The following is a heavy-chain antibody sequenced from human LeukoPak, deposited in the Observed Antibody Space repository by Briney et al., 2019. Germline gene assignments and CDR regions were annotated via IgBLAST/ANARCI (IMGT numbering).Heavy chain of an antibody. Sequence: PGMSLRLSCAASGFTFSAYAMHWVRQAPGKGLEWVAIISYDGNIKYQADSVKGRFTISRDDSKNTLYLQMSSLRAEDTAVYCCARDRSANSRVYYFDYWGQGTLVTVSS. CDR2: ISYDGNIK. CDR3: ARDRSANSRVYYFDY. V-gene: IGHV3-30-3*01. CDR1: GFTFSAYA. D-gene: IGHD4/OR15-4a*01. J-gene: IGHJ4*02.